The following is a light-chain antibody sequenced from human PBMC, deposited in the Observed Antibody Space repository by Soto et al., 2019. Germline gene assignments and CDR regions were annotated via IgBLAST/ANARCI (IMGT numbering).Light chain of an antibody. Sequence: QSALTQPASVSGSPGQSITISCTGTSSDVGAYNYVSWYQQHPGKAPKLIIYEVSNRPSGVSNRFSGSKSGNTASLTISGLQAEDEADYYCSSYTSIVTLVFGGGTQVTVL. V-gene: IGLV2-14*01. CDR2: EVS. CDR3: SSYTSIVTLV. J-gene: IGLJ2*01. CDR1: SSDVGAYNY.